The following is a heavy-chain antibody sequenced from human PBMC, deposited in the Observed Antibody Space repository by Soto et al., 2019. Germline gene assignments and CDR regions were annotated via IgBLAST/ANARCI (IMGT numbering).Heavy chain of an antibody. J-gene: IGHJ4*02. V-gene: IGHV1-18*04. CDR3: ARDHISIAAADY. D-gene: IGHD6-13*01. Sequence: GASVNVSWKASGYTFTRYGISWVRKAPGQGLEWMGWISAYNGNTNYAQKLQGRVTMTTDTSTSTAYMELRSLRSDDTAVYYCARDHISIAAADYWGQGTLVTVYS. CDR1: GYTFTRYG. CDR2: ISAYNGNT.